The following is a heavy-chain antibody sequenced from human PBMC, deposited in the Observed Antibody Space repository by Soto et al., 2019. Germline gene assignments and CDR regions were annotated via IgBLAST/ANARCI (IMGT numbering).Heavy chain of an antibody. CDR3: ARDGCTNGVCYLSGSWFEP. D-gene: IGHD2-8*01. V-gene: IGHV3-30-3*01. J-gene: IGHJ5*02. CDR1: GFTFSSYA. Sequence: QVQLVESGGGVVQPGRSLRLSCAASGFTFSSYAMHWVRQAPGKGLEWVAVISYDGSNKYYADSVKGRFTISRDNSKNTLYLDMNSLRAEDTAVYYCARDGCTNGVCYLSGSWFEPWGQGTLVTVSS. CDR2: ISYDGSNK.